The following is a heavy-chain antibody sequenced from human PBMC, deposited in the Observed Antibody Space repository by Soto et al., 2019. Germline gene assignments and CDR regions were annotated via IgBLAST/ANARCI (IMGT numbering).Heavy chain of an antibody. Sequence: SETLSLTCAVYGGSFSGYYWSWIRQPPGKGLEWIGEINHSGSTNYNPSLKSRVTISVDTSKNQFSLKLSSVTAADTAVYYCARGLIGELSHYXMDVWGQGTTVTVSS. J-gene: IGHJ6*02. CDR2: INHSGST. CDR1: GGSFSGYY. D-gene: IGHD3-10*01. CDR3: ARGLIGELSHYXMDV. V-gene: IGHV4-34*01.